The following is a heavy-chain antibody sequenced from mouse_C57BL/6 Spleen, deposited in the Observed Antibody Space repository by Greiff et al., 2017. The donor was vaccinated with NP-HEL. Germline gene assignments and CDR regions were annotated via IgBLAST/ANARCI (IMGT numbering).Heavy chain of an antibody. J-gene: IGHJ2*01. CDR1: GFTFSDYG. D-gene: IGHD3-3*01. Sequence: DVMLVESGGGLVKPGGSLKLSCAASGFTFSDYGMHWVRQAPEKGLEWVAYISSGSSTIYYADTVKGRFTISRDNAKNTLFLQMTSLRSEDTAMYYCARLGQPYYFDYWGQGTTLTVSS. CDR3: ARLGQPYYFDY. CDR2: ISSGSSTI. V-gene: IGHV5-17*01.